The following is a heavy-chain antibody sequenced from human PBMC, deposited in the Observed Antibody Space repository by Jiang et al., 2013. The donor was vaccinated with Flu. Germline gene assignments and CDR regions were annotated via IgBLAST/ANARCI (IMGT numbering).Heavy chain of an antibody. V-gene: IGHV5-51*01. CDR2: IYPGDSHT. CDR3: ARALQDYKGADYYYYGMDV. D-gene: IGHD4-11*01. Sequence: CKGSGYSFSNYWIGWVRQMPGKGLEWMGLIYPGDSHTRYSPSFQGQVTVSADKSITTAYLQWTSLKASDTAMYYCARALQDYKGADYYYYGMDVWGQGTAVTVSS. CDR1: GYSFSNYW. J-gene: IGHJ6*02.